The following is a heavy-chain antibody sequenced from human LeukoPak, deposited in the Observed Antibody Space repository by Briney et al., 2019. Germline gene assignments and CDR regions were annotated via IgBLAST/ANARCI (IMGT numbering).Heavy chain of an antibody. Sequence: PGGSLRLSCAASGFTFSSYWMSWVRQAPGKGLEWVANIKQDGSEKYYVDSVKGRFTISRDNAKNSLYLQMNSLRAEDTAVYYCARDVGSGSGWVYGFVYWGQGTLVTVSS. CDR3: ARDVGSGSGWVYGFVY. D-gene: IGHD6-19*01. V-gene: IGHV3-7*01. CDR1: GFTFSSYW. J-gene: IGHJ4*02. CDR2: IKQDGSEK.